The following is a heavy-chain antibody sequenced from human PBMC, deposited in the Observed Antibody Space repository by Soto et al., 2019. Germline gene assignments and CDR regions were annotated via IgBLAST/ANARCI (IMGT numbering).Heavy chain of an antibody. CDR3: AKEYGRLDY. Sequence: LRLSCAASGFTFSDYYMSWIRQAPGKGLEWVSYISSSSGYTNYADSVKGRFTISRDNAKNSLYLQMNSLRAEDTAVYYCAKEYGRLDYWGQGTLVTVSS. D-gene: IGHD4-17*01. J-gene: IGHJ4*02. CDR1: GFTFSDYY. V-gene: IGHV3-11*06. CDR2: ISSSSGYT.